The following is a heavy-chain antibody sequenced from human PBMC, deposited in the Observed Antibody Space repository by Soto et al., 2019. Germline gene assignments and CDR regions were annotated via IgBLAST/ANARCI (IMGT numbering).Heavy chain of an antibody. J-gene: IGHJ4*02. V-gene: IGHV3-23*01. CDR3: AKALVPALTAKFGY. Sequence: GSLRLSCAASGFTFSSYAMTLVRQAPGKGLEWVSTVTASGGGTFYANSVKGRFTISRDNSRNTLHLQMSSLRVEDTALYYCAKALVPALTAKFGYWGQGTLVTVSS. CDR1: GFTFSSYA. CDR2: VTASGGGT. D-gene: IGHD5-18*01.